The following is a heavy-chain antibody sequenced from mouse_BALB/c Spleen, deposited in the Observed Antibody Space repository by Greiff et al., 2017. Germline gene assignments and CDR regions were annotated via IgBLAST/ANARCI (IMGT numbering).Heavy chain of an antibody. CDR2: LSHGGSYT. Sequence: EVMLVESGGGLVKPGGSLQISCAASGFTFSDYYLYWVRQTPDKSLAWVATLSHGGSYTSYPDSVKGRFTISRDNDKDNLYLQMSSRKSEDTAMYYCGRAYYGNYYYAMDDWGQGTSVTVSS. CDR3: GRAYYGNYYYAMDD. D-gene: IGHD2-10*01. J-gene: IGHJ4*01. V-gene: IGHV5-4*02. CDR1: GFTFSDYY.